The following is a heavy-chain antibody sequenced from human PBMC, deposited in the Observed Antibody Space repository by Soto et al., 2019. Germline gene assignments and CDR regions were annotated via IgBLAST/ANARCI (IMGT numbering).Heavy chain of an antibody. Sequence: LSLTCTVSGGSISSYYWSWIRQPPGKGLEWIGYIYYSGSTNYNPSLKSRVTISVDTSKNQFSLKLSSVTAADTAVYYCARGGNYYDSSGPTRWFDPWGQGTLVTVPS. V-gene: IGHV4-59*01. CDR2: IYYSGST. D-gene: IGHD3-22*01. J-gene: IGHJ5*02. CDR3: ARGGNYYDSSGPTRWFDP. CDR1: GGSISSYY.